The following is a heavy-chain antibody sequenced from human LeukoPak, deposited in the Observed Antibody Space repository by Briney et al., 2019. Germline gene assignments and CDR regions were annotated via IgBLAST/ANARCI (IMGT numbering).Heavy chain of an antibody. J-gene: IGHJ5*02. Sequence: ASVQVSCKASVGTFSXYAXSWVRQAPGQGLEWXXXXXXXXGTANYAQXXXXXXXXTAXXSTSTASMELSSLRSEDTAVYYCARDPLSSSSFEGQPYNWFDPWGQGTLVTVSS. CDR3: ARDPLSSSSFEGQPYNWFDP. CDR1: VGTFSXYA. V-gene: IGHV1-69*01. D-gene: IGHD6-6*01. CDR2: XXXXXGTA.